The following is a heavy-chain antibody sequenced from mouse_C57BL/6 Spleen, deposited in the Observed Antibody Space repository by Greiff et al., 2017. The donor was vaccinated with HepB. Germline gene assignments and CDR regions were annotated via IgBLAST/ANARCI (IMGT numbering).Heavy chain of an antibody. D-gene: IGHD4-1*01. V-gene: IGHV14-3*01. CDR3: ARSSWDVGNAMDY. CDR1: GFNIKNTY. Sequence: VQLQQSVAELVRPGASVKLSCTASGFNIKNTYMHWVKQRPEQGLEWIGRIDPANGNTKYAPKFKGKATLTADTASNTAYLQLSSLTSEDTAIYYCARSSWDVGNAMDYWGQGTSVTVSS. J-gene: IGHJ4*01. CDR2: IDPANGNT.